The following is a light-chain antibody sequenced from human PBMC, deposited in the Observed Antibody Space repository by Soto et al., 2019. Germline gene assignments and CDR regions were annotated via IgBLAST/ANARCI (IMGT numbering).Light chain of an antibody. J-gene: IGKJ1*01. CDR3: QQYNNGPPVT. CDR1: QSVSSN. CDR2: GAS. V-gene: IGKV3-15*01. Sequence: EIVMTQSPATLSVSPGERATLSCRASQSVSSNLAWYQQKPGQAPRLLIYGASTRATGIPARFSGSGSGTEFTLTISSLQSEDFAVYYCQQYNNGPPVTFGQGTRWIS.